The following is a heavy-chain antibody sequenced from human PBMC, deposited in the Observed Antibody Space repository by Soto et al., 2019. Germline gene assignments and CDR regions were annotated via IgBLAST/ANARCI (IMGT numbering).Heavy chain of an antibody. CDR2: IFYTGTT. CDR1: CGSINYNSYY. D-gene: IGHD2-2*01. Sequence: SETLSLTCSVSCGSINYNSYYWGWIRQPPGKGLEWVGGIFYTGTTYYSPSLKDRVTISVDTSKNSFSLNLTSVTAADTAVYFCARLVVVAPVANAWGQGTLVTVSS. J-gene: IGHJ5*02. V-gene: IGHV4-39*02. CDR3: ARLVVVAPVANA.